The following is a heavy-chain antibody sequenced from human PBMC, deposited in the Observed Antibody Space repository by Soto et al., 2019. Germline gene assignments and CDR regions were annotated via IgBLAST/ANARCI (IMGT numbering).Heavy chain of an antibody. CDR1: TGSFSGYY. CDR3: ARVSCSGISCYLTRRYNFYVMDV. CDR2: ITHSGSP. V-gene: IGHV4-34*01. Sequence: QVQLQQWGAGLLKPSETLSLTCAVYTGSFSGYYWSWVRQSPGKGLEWIGEITHSGSPNYSPSLRGRATISVDTSKNHFSLSLNSVTAAHTGVYYFARVSCSGISCYLTRRYNFYVMDVWGQGTTVTVSS. J-gene: IGHJ6*02. D-gene: IGHD2-15*01.